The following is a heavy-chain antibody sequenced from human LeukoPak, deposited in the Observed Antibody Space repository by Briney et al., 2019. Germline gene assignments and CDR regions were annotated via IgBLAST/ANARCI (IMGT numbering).Heavy chain of an antibody. CDR3: ARCVGDFWSGYYGGDYYYYYYMDV. V-gene: IGHV4-39*01. J-gene: IGHJ6*03. D-gene: IGHD3-3*01. CDR2: IYYSGST. CDR1: SGSITSYY. Sequence: SETLSLTCTVSSGSITSYYWGWIRQPPGKELEWIGSIYYSGSTYYNPSLKSRVTISVDTSKNQFSLKLNSVTAADTAVYYCARCVGDFWSGYYGGDYYYYYYMDVWGKGTTVTVSS.